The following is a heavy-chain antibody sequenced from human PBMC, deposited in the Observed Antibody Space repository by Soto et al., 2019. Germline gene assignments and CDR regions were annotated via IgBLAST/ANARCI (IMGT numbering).Heavy chain of an antibody. J-gene: IGHJ4*02. CDR1: GGTFSSYA. Sequence: QVQLVQSGAEVKKPGSSVKVSCKASGGTFSSYAISWVRQAPGQGLEWMGGIIPIFGTANYAQKFQGRVTITADESTSTAYIELSSLRSEDTAVYYRARDRYYYDSSGYFDYWGQGTLVTVSS. D-gene: IGHD3-22*01. CDR2: IIPIFGTA. V-gene: IGHV1-69*01. CDR3: ARDRYYYDSSGYFDY.